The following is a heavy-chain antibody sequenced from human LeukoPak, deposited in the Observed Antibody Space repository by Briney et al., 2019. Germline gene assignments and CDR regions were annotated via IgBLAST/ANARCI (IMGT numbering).Heavy chain of an antibody. D-gene: IGHD3/OR15-3a*01. J-gene: IGHJ4*02. V-gene: IGHV4-39*01. CDR3: ARQTGSGLFILP. Sequence: SETLSLTCTVSGVSISSSNSYWGWIRQPPGKGLEWIGSIYYSGNTYYNASLKRQFSISIDTYQNQFSLRLTSVTAADTAVYYCARQTGSGLFILPGGQGTLVTVSS. CDR1: GVSISSSNSY. CDR2: IYYSGNT.